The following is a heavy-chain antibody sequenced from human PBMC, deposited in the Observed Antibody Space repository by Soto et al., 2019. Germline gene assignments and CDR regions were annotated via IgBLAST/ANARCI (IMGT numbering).Heavy chain of an antibody. J-gene: IGHJ6*03. CDR2: TYYRSKWYN. CDR3: ARALLEDQPYYYYYYVDV. V-gene: IGHV6-1*01. CDR1: GDSVSSNSAA. Sequence: SQTLSLTCAISGDSVSSNSAAWNWIRQSPSRGLEWLGRTYYRSKWYNDYAVSVKSRITINPDTSKNQFSLQLSSVTPEDTAVYYCARALLEDQPYYYYYYVDVWGKGITVTVSS. D-gene: IGHD2-15*01.